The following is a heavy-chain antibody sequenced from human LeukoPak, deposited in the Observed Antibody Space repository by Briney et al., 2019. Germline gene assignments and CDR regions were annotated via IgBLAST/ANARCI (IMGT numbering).Heavy chain of an antibody. CDR1: GFTFSNYA. CDR3: AKVYGGYISHYYMDV. CDR2: LTGNGRTT. D-gene: IGHD5-12*01. V-gene: IGHV3-23*01. J-gene: IGHJ6*03. Sequence: GGSLRRACAASGFTFSNYAMTWVRQAPGKGLEWVSGLTGNGRTTYYADSVKGRFTISRDNSNNTLYLQINSLRAEDTAVYYCAKVYGGYISHYYMDVWGKGTTVTVSS.